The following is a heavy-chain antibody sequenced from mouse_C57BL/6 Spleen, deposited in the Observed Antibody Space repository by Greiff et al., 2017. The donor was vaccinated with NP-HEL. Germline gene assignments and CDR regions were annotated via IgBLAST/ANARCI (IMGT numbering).Heavy chain of an antibody. CDR3: ARHFHSLYYAMDY. CDR1: GYTFTNYW. CDR2: IYPGGGYT. V-gene: IGHV1-63*01. D-gene: IGHD6-1*01. Sequence: VQLQQSGAELVRPGTSVKMSCKASGYTFTNYWIGWAKQRPGHGLEWIGDIYPGGGYTNYNEKFKGKATLTADKSSSTAYMQFSSLTSEDSAIYYCARHFHSLYYAMDYWGQGASVTVSS. J-gene: IGHJ4*01.